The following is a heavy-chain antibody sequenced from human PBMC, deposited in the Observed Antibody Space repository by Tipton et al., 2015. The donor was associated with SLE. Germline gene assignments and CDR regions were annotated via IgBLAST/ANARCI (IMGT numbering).Heavy chain of an antibody. V-gene: IGHV3-21*03. J-gene: IGHJ3*02. Sequence: SLRLSCAASGFTFSSYSMNWVRQAPGKGLEWVSSISSSSSYIYYADSVKGRFTIPRDNAKNSLYLQMNSLRAEDTAVYYCARDSLYCSGGSCYSGNDAFDIWGQGTMVTVSS. CDR1: GFTFSSYS. CDR2: ISSSSSYI. D-gene: IGHD2-15*01. CDR3: ARDSLYCSGGSCYSGNDAFDI.